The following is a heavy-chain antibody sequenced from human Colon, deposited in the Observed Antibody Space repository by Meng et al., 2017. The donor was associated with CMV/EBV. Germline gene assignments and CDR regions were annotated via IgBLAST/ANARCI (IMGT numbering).Heavy chain of an antibody. Sequence: GESLKISCAASGFTFNTYAMAWVRQAPGKGLHWISAITGHSNYADYADSVKGRFIISRDSAQNSVYLQMSGLRVEDTAVYYCARGRSIVGATYIDYWGQGTLVTVSS. CDR2: ITGHSNYA. CDR3: ARGRSIVGATYIDY. V-gene: IGHV3-21*01. J-gene: IGHJ4*02. CDR1: GFTFNTYA. D-gene: IGHD1-26*01.